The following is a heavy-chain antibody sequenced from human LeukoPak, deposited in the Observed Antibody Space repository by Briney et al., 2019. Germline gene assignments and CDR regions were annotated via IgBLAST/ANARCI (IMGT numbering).Heavy chain of an antibody. CDR1: GYSISSGYY. CDR2: INHSGST. D-gene: IGHD2-15*01. Sequence: SETLSLTCTVSGYSISSGYYWGWIRQPPGKGLEWIGEINHSGSTNYNPSLKSRVTISVDTSKNQFSLKLSSVTAADTAVYYCASQRRTYCSGGSCYSNYMDVWGKGTTVTVSS. CDR3: ASQRRTYCSGGSCYSNYMDV. J-gene: IGHJ6*03. V-gene: IGHV4-38-2*02.